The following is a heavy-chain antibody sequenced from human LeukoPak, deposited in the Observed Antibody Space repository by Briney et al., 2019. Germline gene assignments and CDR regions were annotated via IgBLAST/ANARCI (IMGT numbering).Heavy chain of an antibody. J-gene: IGHJ5*02. Sequence: SETLSLTCTVSGYSISSGCYWGWIRQPPGKGLEWIGSIYHSGSTYYNPSLKSRVTISVDTSKNQFSLNLTSVTAADAAVYYCARDLGYSGFDWAPWGQGTLVTVSS. D-gene: IGHD5-12*01. CDR3: ARDLGYSGFDWAP. CDR1: GYSISSGCY. CDR2: IYHSGST. V-gene: IGHV4-38-2*02.